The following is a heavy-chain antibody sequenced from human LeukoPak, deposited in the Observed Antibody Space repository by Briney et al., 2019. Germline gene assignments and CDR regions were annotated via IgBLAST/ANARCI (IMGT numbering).Heavy chain of an antibody. V-gene: IGHV3-33*01. CDR2: IWYDGSNK. CDR3: ARDGYYYDSSASAQLDY. CDR1: GFTFSSYG. Sequence: GGSLRLSCAASGFTFSSYGMHWVRQAPGKGLEWVAVIWYDGSNKYYADSVKGRFTISRDNSKNTLYLQMNSLRAEDTAVYYCARDGYYYDSSASAQLDYWGQGNLVTVSS. J-gene: IGHJ4*02. D-gene: IGHD3-22*01.